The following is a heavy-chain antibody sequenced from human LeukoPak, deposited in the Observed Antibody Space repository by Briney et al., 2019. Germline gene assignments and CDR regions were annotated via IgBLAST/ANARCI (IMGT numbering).Heavy chain of an antibody. Sequence: GGSLRLSCAASGFTFSSYNMNWVRQAPGQGLEWVSFISSSSSTGYYADSVKGRFTISRDNAKKSLYLQMNSLRAEDTAVYYCARQKDGSYDYWGQGTLVTVSS. V-gene: IGHV3-48*01. J-gene: IGHJ4*02. D-gene: IGHD3-10*01. CDR2: ISSSSSTG. CDR3: ARQKDGSYDY. CDR1: GFTFSSYN.